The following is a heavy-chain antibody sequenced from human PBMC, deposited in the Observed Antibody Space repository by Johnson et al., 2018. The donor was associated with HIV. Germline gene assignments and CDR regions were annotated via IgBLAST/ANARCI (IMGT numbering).Heavy chain of an antibody. D-gene: IGHD3-22*01. J-gene: IGHJ3*02. Sequence: VQLVESGGGLVQPGGSLRLSCGASGFTFSDHWMQWVRQAPGKGLVWVSRINGDGSRLTYADSVTGRFPLPRDNAKNSLYLQMNSLSAEDTAVYYCARGMSSGPWAGGDAFDIWGQGTMVTVSS. CDR3: ARGMSSGPWAGGDAFDI. CDR2: INGDGSRL. V-gene: IGHV3-74*01. CDR1: GFTFSDHW.